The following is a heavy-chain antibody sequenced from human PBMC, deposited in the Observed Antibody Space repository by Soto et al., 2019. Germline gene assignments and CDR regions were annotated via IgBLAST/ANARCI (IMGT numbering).Heavy chain of an antibody. V-gene: IGHV3-21*01. J-gene: IGHJ4*02. CDR2: ISSSSSYI. CDR3: ARERYDSSGPAGY. CDR1: GFTFSSYS. Sequence: EVQLVESGGGLVKPGGSLRLSCAASGFTFSSYSMNWVRQSPGKGLEWVSSISSSSSYIYYADSVKCRFTISRDNAKNALYLQMKSLRAEETAVYYCARERYDSSGPAGYWGQGTLVTVSS. D-gene: IGHD3-22*01.